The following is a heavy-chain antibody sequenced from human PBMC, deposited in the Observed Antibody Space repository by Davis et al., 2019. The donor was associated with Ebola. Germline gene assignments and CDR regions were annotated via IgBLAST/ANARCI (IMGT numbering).Heavy chain of an antibody. CDR3: ARSGIYLGWFDP. D-gene: IGHD1-26*01. CDR2: INPNSGGT. Sequence: ASVTVSCKASGYTFTGYYMHWVRQAPGQGLEWMGWINPNSGGTNYAQKFQGRVTMTRDTSISTAYTELSRLRSDDTAVYYCARSGIYLGWFDPWGQGTLVTVSS. V-gene: IGHV1-2*02. CDR1: GYTFTGYY. J-gene: IGHJ5*02.